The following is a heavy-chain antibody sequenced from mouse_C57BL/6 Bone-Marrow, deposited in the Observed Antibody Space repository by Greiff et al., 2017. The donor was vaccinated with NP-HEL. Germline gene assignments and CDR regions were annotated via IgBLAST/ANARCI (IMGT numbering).Heavy chain of an antibody. Sequence: QVQLKESGAELVRPGASVKLSCKASGYTFTDYYINWVKQRPGQGLEWIARIYPGSGNTYYNEKFKGKATLTAEKSSSTAYMQLSSLTSEDSAVYFCARKSWYFDVWGTGTTVTVSS. V-gene: IGHV1-76*01. J-gene: IGHJ1*03. CDR2: IYPGSGNT. CDR3: ARKSWYFDV. CDR1: GYTFTDYY.